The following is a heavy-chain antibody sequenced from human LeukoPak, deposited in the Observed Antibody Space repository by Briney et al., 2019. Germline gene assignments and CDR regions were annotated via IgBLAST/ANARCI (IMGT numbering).Heavy chain of an antibody. V-gene: IGHV3-23*01. J-gene: IGHJ4*02. D-gene: IGHD6-13*01. CDR3: ATFRNSWYVPEFDF. Sequence: GGTLRLSCAASGFTFSSYGMSWVRQAPGKGLEWVSAISGSGDSANYADSVKGRFTISRDNSKNTLYLQMNSLRAEDTAVYYCATFRNSWYVPEFDFWGQGTLVTVSS. CDR2: ISGSGDSA. CDR1: GFTFSSYG.